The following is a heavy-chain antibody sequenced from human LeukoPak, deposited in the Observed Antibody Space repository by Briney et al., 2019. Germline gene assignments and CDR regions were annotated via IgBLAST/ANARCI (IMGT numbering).Heavy chain of an antibody. CDR2: IYYSGST. CDR3: ARVKSRVTILGPYGMDV. D-gene: IGHD3-9*01. CDR1: GGSISSGDYY. J-gene: IGHJ6*02. V-gene: IGHV4-30-4*01. Sequence: SETLSLTCTVSGGSISSGDYYWSWIRQPPGKGLEWIGYIYYSGSTYYNPSLKSRVTISVDTSKNQFSLKLSSVAAADTAVYYCARVKSRVTILGPYGMDVWGQGTTVTVSS.